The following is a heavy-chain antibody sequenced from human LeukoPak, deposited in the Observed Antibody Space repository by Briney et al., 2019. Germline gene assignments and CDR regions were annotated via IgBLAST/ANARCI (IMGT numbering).Heavy chain of an antibody. D-gene: IGHD3-3*01. CDR3: ARDNLYYGSDY. Sequence: RASVKVSCKASGYTFTSYDINWVRQATGQGLEWMGWISASNGNTNYAQILQGRVTLTTDTSTSTAYMELRSLTSDDTAVYYCARDNLYYGSDYWGQGTLVTVSS. V-gene: IGHV1-18*01. CDR2: ISASNGNT. J-gene: IGHJ4*02. CDR1: GYTFTSYD.